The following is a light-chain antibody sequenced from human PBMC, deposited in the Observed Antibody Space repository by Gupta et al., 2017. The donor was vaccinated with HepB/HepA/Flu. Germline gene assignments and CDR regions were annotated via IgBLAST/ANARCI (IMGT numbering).Light chain of an antibody. CDR1: QSVSSSY. CDR2: GAS. Sequence: EIVLTQSAGTLSLSPGERATLSCRASQSVSSSYLAWYQQKPGQAPRLLIYGASSRATGIPDRFSGSGSGTDFTLTISRLEPEDFAVYYCQQNGSSPITFGQGTRVEIK. V-gene: IGKV3-20*01. CDR3: QQNGSSPIT. J-gene: IGKJ5*01.